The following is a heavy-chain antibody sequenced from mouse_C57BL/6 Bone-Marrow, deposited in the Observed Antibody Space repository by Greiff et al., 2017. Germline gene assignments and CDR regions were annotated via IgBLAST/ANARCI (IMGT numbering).Heavy chain of an antibody. J-gene: IGHJ3*01. CDR2: INPNNGGT. Sequence: EVQLQQSGPELVKPGASVKISCKASGYTFTDYYMNWVKQSHGKSLEWIGDINPNNGGTSYNQKFKGKATLTVDKSSSTAYMELRSLTSEDSAVYYCARIGDHDRTYWGQGTLVTVSA. CDR1: GYTFTDYY. V-gene: IGHV1-26*01. D-gene: IGHD2-4*01. CDR3: ARIGDHDRTY.